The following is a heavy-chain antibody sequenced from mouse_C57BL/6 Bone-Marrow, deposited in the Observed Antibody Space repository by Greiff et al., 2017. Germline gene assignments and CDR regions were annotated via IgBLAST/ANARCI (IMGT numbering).Heavy chain of an antibody. CDR3: ARSGYYCFDY. D-gene: IGHD2-3*01. CDR2: INPYNGGT. V-gene: IGHV1-19*01. Sequence: EVQLQQSGPVLVKPGASVKMSCKASGYTFTDYYMNWVKQSHGKSLEWIGVINPYNGGTSYNQKFKGKATLTVDKSSSTAYMELNSLTSEDSAVYYCARSGYYCFDYWGQGTTLTVSS. J-gene: IGHJ2*01. CDR1: GYTFTDYY.